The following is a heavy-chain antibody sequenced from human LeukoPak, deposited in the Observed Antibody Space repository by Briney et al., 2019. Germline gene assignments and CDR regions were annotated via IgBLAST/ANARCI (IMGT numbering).Heavy chain of an antibody. CDR1: GVSFSGYY. CDR3: ARSDIVVVPAAHGFFDY. J-gene: IGHJ4*02. Sequence: PSETLSLTCAVYGVSFSGYYWSWIRKPPGKGLEWIGEINHSGSTNYNPSLKSRVTISVDTSKNQFSLKLSSVTAADTAVYYCARSDIVVVPAAHGFFDYWGQGTLVTVSS. V-gene: IGHV4-34*01. CDR2: INHSGST. D-gene: IGHD2-2*01.